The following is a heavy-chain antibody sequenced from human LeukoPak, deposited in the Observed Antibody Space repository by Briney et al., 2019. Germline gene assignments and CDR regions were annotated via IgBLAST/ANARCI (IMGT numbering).Heavy chain of an antibody. J-gene: IGHJ1*01. V-gene: IGHV3-64D*06. D-gene: IGHD2-2*01. CDR1: GFTFSSYA. CDR2: ISSNGGST. CDR3: VKVGYCSSTSCYPEYFQH. Sequence: GGSLRLSCSASGFTFSSYAMHWVRQPPGKGLEYVSAISSNGGSTYYADSVKGRFTISRDNSKNTLYLQMSSLRAEDTAVYYCVKVGYCSSTSCYPEYFQHWGQGTLVTVSS.